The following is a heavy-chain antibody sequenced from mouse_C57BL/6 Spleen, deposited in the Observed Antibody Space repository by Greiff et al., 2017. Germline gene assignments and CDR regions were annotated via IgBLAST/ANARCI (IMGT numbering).Heavy chain of an antibody. Sequence: QVQLQQPGAELVRPGSSVKLSCKASGYTFTSYWMHWVQQRPIQGLEWIGNIDPSDSETHYNQKFKDKATLTVDKSSSTAYMQLSSLTSEAAAIYFCARSDYCGSSYMDDWGQGTSVTVSS. V-gene: IGHV1-52*01. CDR1: GYTFTSYW. D-gene: IGHD1-1*01. CDR3: ARSDYCGSSYMDD. CDR2: IDPSDSET. J-gene: IGHJ4*01.